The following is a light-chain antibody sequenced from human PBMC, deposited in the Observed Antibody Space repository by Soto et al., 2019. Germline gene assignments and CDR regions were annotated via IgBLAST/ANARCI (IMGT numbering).Light chain of an antibody. CDR2: GAS. CDR3: QQYNSWPRT. V-gene: IGKV3-15*01. CDR1: QSVSNN. Sequence: EIVMTQSPATLSVSPGERATLSCRASQSVSNNLAWYQQKPGQAPRLLIYGASTRATGIPARFSGSGSGTEFTLTISSLQAEAFAVYYCQQYNSWPRTFGGGTKVAIK. J-gene: IGKJ4*01.